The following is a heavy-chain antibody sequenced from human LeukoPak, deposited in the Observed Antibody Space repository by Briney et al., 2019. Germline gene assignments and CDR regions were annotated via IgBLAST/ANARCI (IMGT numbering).Heavy chain of an antibody. D-gene: IGHD3-3*01. V-gene: IGHV1-69*01. J-gene: IGHJ6*03. Sequence: SVKVSCKASGGTFSSYAISWVRQAPGQGLEWMGGIIPIFGTANYAQKFQGRVTITADESTSTAYMELSSLRSEDTAVYYCARAPRINTIFGVAHSGGYYYYMDVWGKGTTVTVSS. CDR2: IIPIFGTA. CDR3: ARAPRINTIFGVAHSGGYYYYMDV. CDR1: GGTFSSYA.